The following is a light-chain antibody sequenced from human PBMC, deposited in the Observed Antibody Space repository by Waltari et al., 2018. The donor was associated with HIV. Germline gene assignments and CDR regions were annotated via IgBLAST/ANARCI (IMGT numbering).Light chain of an antibody. CDR1: SLRSYS. J-gene: IGLJ3*02. CDR2: GQI. V-gene: IGLV3-19*01. Sequence: SSDLTQAPAVSVALGQTVSITCQGDSLRSYSASWYQHRPGHAPILFMYGQINQPSGIPDRFSGSSSENLASLTITGAQAEDEADYYCCSRDTSGNFWVFGGGTKLTVL. CDR3: CSRDTSGNFWV.